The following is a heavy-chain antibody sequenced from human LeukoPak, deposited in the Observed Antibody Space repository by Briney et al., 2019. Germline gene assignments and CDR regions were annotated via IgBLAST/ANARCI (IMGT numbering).Heavy chain of an antibody. J-gene: IGHJ4*02. CDR2: ITGSGGNT. D-gene: IGHD1-26*01. CDR1: GFTFSSSA. CDR3: AKGELFFDY. V-gene: IGHV3-23*01. Sequence: PGGSLRLSCAASGFTFSSSAMSWVRQAPGKGLEWVSAITGSGGNTYYADSVKGRFTISRDNSKNTLYLQMNSLRAEDTAVYYCAKGELFFDYWGQGTLVTVSS.